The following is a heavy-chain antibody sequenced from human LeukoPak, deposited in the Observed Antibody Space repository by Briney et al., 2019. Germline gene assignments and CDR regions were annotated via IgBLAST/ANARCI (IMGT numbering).Heavy chain of an antibody. CDR1: GFTFSTYG. V-gene: IGHV3-23*01. CDR2: ISGSGGST. D-gene: IGHD6-19*01. CDR3: AKDGVGIAVAGTVYYYYYMDV. J-gene: IGHJ6*03. Sequence: PGGSLRLSCAASGFTFSTYGMSWVRQAPGKGLEWVSAISGSGGSTYYTDSVKGRFTISRDNSKNTLYLQMNSLRAEDTAVYYCAKDGVGIAVAGTVYYYYYMDVWGKGTTVTVSS.